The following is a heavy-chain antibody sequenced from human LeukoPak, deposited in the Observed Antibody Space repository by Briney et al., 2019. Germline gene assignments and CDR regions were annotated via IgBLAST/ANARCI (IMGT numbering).Heavy chain of an antibody. J-gene: IGHJ4*02. CDR3: ARGRAAVAGRALDY. CDR1: GFTFSTYG. D-gene: IGHD6-19*01. V-gene: IGHV3-33*01. CDR2: IWYDGENK. Sequence: PGGSLRLSCAASGFTFSTYGMHWVRQAPGKGLEWVAVIWYDGENKYYADSVKGRFNISRDNSGNTLYLQMNSLRAEDTAVYYCARGRAAVAGRALDYWGQGTLVTVSS.